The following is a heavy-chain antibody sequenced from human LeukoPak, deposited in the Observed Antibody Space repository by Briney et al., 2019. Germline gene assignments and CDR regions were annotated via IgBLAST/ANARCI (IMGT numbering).Heavy chain of an antibody. CDR1: GFTFSSYA. J-gene: IGHJ2*01. Sequence: GGSLRLSCAASGFTFSSYAMTWVRQAPGKGMGWVSGFSSSGGNTYHADSVKGRFTISRDDSKNTLYLQMNSLRAEDTAVYYCVRKASYYDSSEDGYFDLWGRGTLVTVSS. V-gene: IGHV3-23*01. CDR3: VRKASYYDSSEDGYFDL. D-gene: IGHD3-22*01. CDR2: FSSSGGNT.